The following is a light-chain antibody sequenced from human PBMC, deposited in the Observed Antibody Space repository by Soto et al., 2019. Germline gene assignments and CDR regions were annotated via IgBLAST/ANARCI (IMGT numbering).Light chain of an antibody. V-gene: IGKV3-20*01. J-gene: IGKJ5*01. CDR1: ERIYSAY. Sequence: EVVLTQSPGTLSLSRGERATLSFRASERIYSAYLGWYQQKPGQAPRLLIYGTSSRATGIPDRFSGSGSGTDFTLTISRLEPEDFAVCYCQQYGNSPITFGQGTRLRL. CDR3: QQYGNSPIT. CDR2: GTS.